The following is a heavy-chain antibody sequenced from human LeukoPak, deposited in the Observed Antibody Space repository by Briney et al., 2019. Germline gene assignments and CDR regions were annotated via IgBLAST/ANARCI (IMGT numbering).Heavy chain of an antibody. D-gene: IGHD3-22*01. V-gene: IGHV3-64*01. CDR2: ISSNGGST. J-gene: IGHJ4*02. Sequence: PGGSLRLSCAASGFTSSSYAMHWVRQAPGKGLEYVSAISSNGGSTYYANSVKGRFTISRDNSKNTLYLQMGSLRAEDMAVYYCARGPYYYDSSGYLFWGQGTLVTVSS. CDR3: ARGPYYYDSSGYLF. CDR1: GFTSSSYA.